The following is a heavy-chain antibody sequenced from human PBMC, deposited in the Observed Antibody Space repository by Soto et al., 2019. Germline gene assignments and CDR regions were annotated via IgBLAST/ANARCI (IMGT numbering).Heavy chain of an antibody. J-gene: IGHJ6*01. V-gene: IGHV1-2*04. CDR3: ARGLWSIAAAGDLFVDCYGMDV. CDR1: GYTFTGYY. D-gene: IGHD6-13*01. CDR2: INPNSGGT. Sequence: GASVKVSCKASGYTFTGYYMHWVRQAPGQGLEWMGWINPNSGGTNYAQKFQGWGTMTRDTSISTAYMELSRLRSDDTAVYYCARGLWSIAAAGDLFVDCYGMDVWGQGTTVTVSA.